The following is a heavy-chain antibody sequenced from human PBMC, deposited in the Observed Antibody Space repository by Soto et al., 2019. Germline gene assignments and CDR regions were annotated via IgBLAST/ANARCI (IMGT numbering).Heavy chain of an antibody. CDR1: GFTFTGYG. D-gene: IGHD2-21*02. V-gene: IGHV3-30*18. CDR3: AKDHKPVVVSATPPDAFDI. J-gene: IGHJ3*02. Sequence: QVQLVESGGGVVQPGRSLRLSCAASGFTFTGYGMHWVRQAPGKGLEWVAFISYDGSNKYYADSVKGRFTISRDNSKNPLSLQMNSLRAEDTAVCDCAKDHKPVVVSATPPDAFDIWGQGTMVAVSS. CDR2: ISYDGSNK.